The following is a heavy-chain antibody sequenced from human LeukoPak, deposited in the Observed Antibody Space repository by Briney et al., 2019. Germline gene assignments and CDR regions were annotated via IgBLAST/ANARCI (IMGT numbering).Heavy chain of an antibody. CDR1: GLTSGIYA. V-gene: IGHV3-23*01. J-gene: IGHJ4*02. D-gene: IGHD2-15*01. CDR2: FSGGGDS. Sequence: GGSLRLSCAASGLTSGIYAMSWVRQAPGKGLEWVSAFSGGGDSFYADSVRGRFSISADKSRNILYLQMNGLRVEDTAAYYCGKEVERHFDLRYWGQGTPVTVSS. CDR3: GKEVERHFDLRY.